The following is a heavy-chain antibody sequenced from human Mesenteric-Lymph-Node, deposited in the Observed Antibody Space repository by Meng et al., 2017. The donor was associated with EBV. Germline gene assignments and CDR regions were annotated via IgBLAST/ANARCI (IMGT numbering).Heavy chain of an antibody. CDR1: GYTFTNYY. CDR2: TSPSGAGT. V-gene: IGHV1-46*01. J-gene: IGHJ5*01. D-gene: IGHD6-19*01. Sequence: GERVQSGRGVKKPGASVKVSCKASGYTFTNYYMFWVRQAPGQGLEWMGVTSPSGAGTTYAQKFQGRVTMTRDTSTSTIYMELASLRAEDTAVYFCAKDLWLGGWFDSWGQGSLVTVSS. CDR3: AKDLWLGGWFDS.